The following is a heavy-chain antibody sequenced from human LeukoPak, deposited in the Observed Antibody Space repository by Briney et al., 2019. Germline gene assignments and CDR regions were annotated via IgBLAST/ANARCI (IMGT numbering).Heavy chain of an antibody. CDR3: ARDLSGWYGDFDY. Sequence: SVKVSCKASGGTFSSYAISWVRQAPGQGLEWMGGIIPIFGKANYAQKFQGRATITTDESTSTAYMELGRLRSDDTAVYYCARDLSGWYGDFDYWGQGTLVTVSS. CDR2: IIPIFGKA. CDR1: GGTFSSYA. V-gene: IGHV1-69*05. J-gene: IGHJ4*02. D-gene: IGHD6-19*01.